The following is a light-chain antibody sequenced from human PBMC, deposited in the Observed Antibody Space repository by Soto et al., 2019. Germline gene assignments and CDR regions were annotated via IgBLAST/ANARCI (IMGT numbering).Light chain of an antibody. Sequence: QSVLTQPASVSGSPGQSITISCTGTSSDVGAYNYVSWYQQHPGKAPKLMIYDVSNRPSGVSNRFSGSKSGNTASLTISGLQAEDEADYYCSSYTTSANYVFGTGTKVTVL. CDR3: SSYTTSANYV. CDR2: DVS. J-gene: IGLJ1*01. CDR1: SSDVGAYNY. V-gene: IGLV2-14*01.